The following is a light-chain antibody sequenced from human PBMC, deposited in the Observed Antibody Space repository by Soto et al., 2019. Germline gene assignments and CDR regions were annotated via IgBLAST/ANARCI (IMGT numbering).Light chain of an antibody. CDR3: QQYESSPPT. CDR2: GAF. J-gene: IGKJ1*01. Sequence: EVVLTQSPGTLSLSPGERATLSCRASQSLNRNYLAWYQRKPGQPPRLLMYGAFNRATDIPARFSGSVSGTDFTLTITRLEPEEFAVYYCQQYESSPPTFGQGTKVEF. V-gene: IGKV3-20*01. CDR1: QSLNRNY.